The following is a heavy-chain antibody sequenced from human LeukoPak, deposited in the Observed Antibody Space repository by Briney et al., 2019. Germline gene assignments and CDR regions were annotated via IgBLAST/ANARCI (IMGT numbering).Heavy chain of an antibody. V-gene: IGHV3-23*01. Sequence: GGSLRLSCAASGFTFSSYAMSWVRQAPGKGLEWVSAISGSGGSTYYADSVKGRFTISRDNSKNTLYLQMNSLRAEDTAVYYCAKAIYPGYNSSWRGPPFDYWGQGTLVTVSS. CDR2: ISGSGGST. D-gene: IGHD6-13*01. CDR3: AKAIYPGYNSSWRGPPFDY. CDR1: GFTFSSYA. J-gene: IGHJ4*02.